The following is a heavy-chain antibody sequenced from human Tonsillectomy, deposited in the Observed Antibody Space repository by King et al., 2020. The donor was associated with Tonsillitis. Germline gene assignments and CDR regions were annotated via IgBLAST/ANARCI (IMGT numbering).Heavy chain of an antibody. D-gene: IGHD2-8*01. V-gene: IGHV4-34*01. CDR1: GGSFSGYY. J-gene: IGHJ4*02. CDR2: TNHRGST. CDR3: ARDRFCTNGVCYMGNFDY. Sequence: VQLQQWGAGLLKPSETLSLTCAVSGGSFSGYYWTWIRQTPGKGLEWIGATNHRGSTTYNPSLNSRVTISVDTSKNQFSLRLTFVTAADSAVYYCARDRFCTNGVCYMGNFDYWAQGTLVIVSS.